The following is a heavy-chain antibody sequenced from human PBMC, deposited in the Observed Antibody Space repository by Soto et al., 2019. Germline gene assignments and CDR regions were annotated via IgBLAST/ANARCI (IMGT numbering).Heavy chain of an antibody. Sequence: GGSLRLSCAASGFTFSSYSMNWVRQAPGKGPEWGSSISSSSNIYYADSVKGRFTISRDNSKNTLYLQMNSLRAEDTAVYYCATDGPSYSSSWYSHYYGMDVWGQRSTVTVSS. CDR3: ATDGPSYSSSWYSHYYGMDV. CDR1: GFTFSSYS. D-gene: IGHD6-13*01. V-gene: IGHV3-21*04. CDR2: ISSSSNI. J-gene: IGHJ6*02.